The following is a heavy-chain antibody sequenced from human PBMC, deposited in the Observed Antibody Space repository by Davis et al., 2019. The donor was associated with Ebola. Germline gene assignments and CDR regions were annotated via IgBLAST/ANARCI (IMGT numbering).Heavy chain of an antibody. Sequence: GESLKISCAASGFTFSSSWMSWVRQAPGKGLQWVASISQDGNERYYVDSVKGRFTISRDNAKNSLFLQMNSLRAEDTAVYFCARDMKELWSTTFDSWGQGTLVTVSS. CDR2: ISQDGNER. D-gene: IGHD3-10*01. CDR3: ARDMKELWSTTFDS. CDR1: GFTFSSSW. J-gene: IGHJ4*02. V-gene: IGHV3-7*03.